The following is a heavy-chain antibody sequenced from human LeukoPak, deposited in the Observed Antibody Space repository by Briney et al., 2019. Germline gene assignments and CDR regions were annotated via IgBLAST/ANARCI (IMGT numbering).Heavy chain of an antibody. D-gene: IGHD2-21*02. CDR2: FDLEDGET. CDR1: GYTLTELS. J-gene: IGHJ4*02. V-gene: IGHV1-24*01. Sequence: ASVKVSCKVSGYTLTELSMHWVPQAPGKGLEWMGGFDLEDGETIYAQKFPGRVTMTEETSTDTAYMELSSLRSEDTAVYYCATSRLVVTDIPGYFDYWGQGTLVTVSS. CDR3: ATSRLVVTDIPGYFDY.